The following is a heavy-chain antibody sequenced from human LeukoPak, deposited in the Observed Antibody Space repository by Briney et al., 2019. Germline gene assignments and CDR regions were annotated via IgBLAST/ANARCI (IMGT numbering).Heavy chain of an antibody. CDR3: AREYYYDSSGYYGLGYFDY. CDR2: IIPIFGTA. CDR1: GYTYTTSG. Sequence: SVKVSCKSSGYTYTTSGITWVRQAPGQGLEWMGGIIPIFGTANYAQKFQGRVTITTDESTSTAYMELSSLRSEDTAVYYCAREYYYDSSGYYGLGYFDYWGQGTLVTVSS. J-gene: IGHJ4*02. V-gene: IGHV1-69*05. D-gene: IGHD3-22*01.